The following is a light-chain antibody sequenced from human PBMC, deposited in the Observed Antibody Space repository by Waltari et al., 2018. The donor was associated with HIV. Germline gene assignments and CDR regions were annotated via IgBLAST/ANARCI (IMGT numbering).Light chain of an antibody. Sequence: SYELTQPPSMSVAAGQAARFTCGGHNIGVRRVPWYQKRPGQAPVLVVYENSDRPPGTPDRFSGSNSRNTATLTISRVEAGDEAEYYCQVWDNIGDRVVFGGGTKLTVL. CDR1: NIGVRR. CDR3: QVWDNIGDRVV. J-gene: IGLJ2*01. CDR2: ENS. V-gene: IGLV3-21*02.